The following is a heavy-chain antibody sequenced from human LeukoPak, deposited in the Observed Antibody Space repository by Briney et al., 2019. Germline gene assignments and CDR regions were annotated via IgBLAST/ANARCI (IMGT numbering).Heavy chain of an antibody. D-gene: IGHD3-10*01. Sequence: MSGGSLRLSCAASGFTFSDYYMSWLRQAPGKGLEWVSYISSSGSTIYYADSVKGRFTISRAKAKNSLYLQMNSLRAADTAVYYCARLVRGVIITGGDWFDPWGQGTLVTVS. J-gene: IGHJ5*02. CDR3: ARLVRGVIITGGDWFDP. CDR2: ISSSGSTI. CDR1: GFTFSDYY. V-gene: IGHV3-11*01.